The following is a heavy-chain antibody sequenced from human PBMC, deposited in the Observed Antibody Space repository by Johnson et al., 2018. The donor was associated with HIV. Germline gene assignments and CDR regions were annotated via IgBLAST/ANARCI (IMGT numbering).Heavy chain of an antibody. CDR3: ARDHGAVPGAFDI. V-gene: IGHV3-64*04. CDR1: GFTFSNYA. J-gene: IGHJ3*02. D-gene: IGHD1-1*01. Sequence: QVQLVESGGGVVQPGRSLRLSCAASGFTFSNYAMHWVRQAPGKGLAYVSAISNNAGSNKYYADSVKGRFTISRDNSKNTLYLQMNSLRAEDTAVYYCARDHGAVPGAFDIWGQGTMVTVSS. CDR2: ISNNAGSNK.